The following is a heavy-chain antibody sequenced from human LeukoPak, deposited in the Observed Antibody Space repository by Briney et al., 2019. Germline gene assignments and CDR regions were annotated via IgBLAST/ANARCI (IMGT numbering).Heavy chain of an antibody. J-gene: IGHJ6*03. CDR2: INPNSGGT. CDR3: ASNLGIAARPRGYYYYYYMDV. V-gene: IGHV1-2*02. CDR1: GYTFTGYY. D-gene: IGHD6-6*01. Sequence: ASVKVSCKASGYTFTGYYMHWVRQAPGQGLEWMGWINPNSGGTNYAQKFQGRVTMTRDTSISTAYMELSRLRSDDTAVYYCASNLGIAARPRGYYYYYYMDVWGKGTTVTVSS.